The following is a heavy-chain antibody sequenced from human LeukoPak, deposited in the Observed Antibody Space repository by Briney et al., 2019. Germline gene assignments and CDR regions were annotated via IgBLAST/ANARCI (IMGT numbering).Heavy chain of an antibody. CDR3: ARISVLWYFYAMDV. CDR1: GFTVSSNY. CDR2: IYSGGST. V-gene: IGHV3-66*01. D-gene: IGHD3-10*01. Sequence: GGSLRLSCAASGFTVSSNYMSWVRQAPGKGLEWVSVIYSGGSTNYADSVKGRFTISRDNSKNTLYLRMNKLRAEDTAVYYCARISVLWYFYAMDVWGQGTTVIVSS. J-gene: IGHJ6*02.